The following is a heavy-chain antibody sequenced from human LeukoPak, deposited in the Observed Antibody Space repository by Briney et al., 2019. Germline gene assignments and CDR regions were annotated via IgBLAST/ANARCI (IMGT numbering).Heavy chain of an antibody. CDR3: ARLSPGPLVFDY. J-gene: IGHJ4*02. V-gene: IGHV1-46*01. CDR1: GYTFTSYY. D-gene: IGHD1-14*01. Sequence: ASVKVSCKASGYTFTSYYMHWVRQAPGQGFEWMGIINPSGGSTSYAQKFQGRVTMTRDTSTSTVYMELSSLRSEDTAVYYCARLSPGPLVFDYWGQGTLVTVSS. CDR2: INPSGGST.